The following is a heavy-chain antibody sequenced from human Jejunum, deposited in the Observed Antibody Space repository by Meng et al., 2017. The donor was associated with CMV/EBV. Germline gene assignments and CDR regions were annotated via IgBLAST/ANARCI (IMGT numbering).Heavy chain of an antibody. V-gene: IGHV3-23*01. J-gene: IGHJ4*02. CDR3: TRDGYNWIPFDS. Sequence: VKWLESGGGLVQTGGSLRFSGAASGFTLSNYAMSWVRQAPGKGLEWVSSISGTGADSYYADSVKGRFTISRDNSKNTLYLQMNSLRVEDTAIYFCTRDGYNWIPFDSWGQGTLVTVSS. CDR1: GFTLSNYA. D-gene: IGHD5-24*01. CDR2: ISGTGADS.